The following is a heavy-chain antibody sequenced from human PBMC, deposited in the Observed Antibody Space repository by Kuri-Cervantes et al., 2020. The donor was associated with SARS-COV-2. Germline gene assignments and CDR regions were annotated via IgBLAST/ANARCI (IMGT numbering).Heavy chain of an antibody. CDR2: IIPIFGTA. V-gene: IGHV1-69*05. D-gene: IGHD1-1*01. J-gene: IGHJ6*03. Sequence: SVKVSCKASGGTFSSYAISWVRQAPGQGLEWMGGIIPIFGTANYAQKFQGRVTITTDESTSTAYMELSSLRSEDTAVYYCASGGQLPYYYYHYMDVWGRGTTVTVSS. CDR1: GGTFSSYA. CDR3: ASGGQLPYYYYHYMDV.